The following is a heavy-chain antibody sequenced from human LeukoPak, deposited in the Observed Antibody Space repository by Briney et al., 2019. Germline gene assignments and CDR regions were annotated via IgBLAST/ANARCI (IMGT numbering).Heavy chain of an antibody. CDR2: IRSEGYGGTT. CDR3: TRLRGWYYFDY. CDR1: GFTFGDYA. J-gene: IGHJ4*02. V-gene: IGHV3-49*04. Sequence: GGSLRLSCTASGFTFGDYAMSWVRQAPGKGLEWVGFIRSEGYGGTTEYAASVKGRFTISRDDSKSIAYLQMNSLKTEDTAVYYCTRLRGWYYFDYWGQGTLVTVSS. D-gene: IGHD6-19*01.